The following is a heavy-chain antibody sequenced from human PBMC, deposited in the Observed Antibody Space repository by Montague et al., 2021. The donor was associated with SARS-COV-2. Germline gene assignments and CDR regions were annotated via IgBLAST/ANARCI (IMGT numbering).Heavy chain of an antibody. J-gene: IGHJ4*02. CDR1: GFDFSTSW. D-gene: IGHD6-19*01. CDR2: MKYDGSEK. CDR3: ARDPNSSGGNMGSF. V-gene: IGHV3-7*01. Sequence: RLSWSASGFDFSTSWMSWVRQSAGKGLEWVAIMKYDGSEKYYVDSVKGRFTISRDNARTSVFLQMNRLRVEDTAVYFCARDPNSSGGNMGSFWGRGTLVSVSS.